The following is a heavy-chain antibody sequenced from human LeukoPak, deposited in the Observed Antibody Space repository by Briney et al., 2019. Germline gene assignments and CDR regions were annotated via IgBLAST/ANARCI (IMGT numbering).Heavy chain of an antibody. V-gene: IGHV1-69*13. CDR3: ATYCSSANCYIWGYYSDY. CDR2: IIPISGTT. CDR1: GGTFSSYA. Sequence: VASVKVSCKASGGTFSSYAISWVRQAPGQGLEWMGGIIPISGTTNYAQKFQGRVTITADESTSTAYMELSSLRSEDTAMYYCATYCSSANCYIWGYYSDYWGQGTLVTVSS. J-gene: IGHJ4*02. D-gene: IGHD2-2*01.